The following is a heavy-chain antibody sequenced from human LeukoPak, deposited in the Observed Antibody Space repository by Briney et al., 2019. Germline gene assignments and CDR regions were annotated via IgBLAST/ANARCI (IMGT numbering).Heavy chain of an antibody. Sequence: GGSLRLSCAASGFTFSSYSMNWLRQAPGKGLEWVSVIYSGGSTYYADSVKGRFTISRDNSKNTLYLQMNSLRGDDTAVYYCARDSGDYWGQGTLVTVSS. CDR3: ARDSGDY. D-gene: IGHD3-10*01. V-gene: IGHV3-53*01. CDR1: GFTFSSYS. J-gene: IGHJ4*02. CDR2: IYSGGST.